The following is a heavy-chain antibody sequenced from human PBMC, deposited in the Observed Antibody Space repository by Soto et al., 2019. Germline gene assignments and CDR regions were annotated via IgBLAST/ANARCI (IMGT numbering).Heavy chain of an antibody. CDR1: GFTFSDYY. D-gene: IGHD3-22*01. V-gene: IGHV3-11*01. CDR2: ISSSDTII. J-gene: IGHJ4*02. Sequence: GESLKISCAASGFTFSDYYMSWIRQAPGKGLEWVSYISSSDTIISYADSVKGRFTISRDNAKNSPYLQMNSLRAEDTAVYYCARDLGYYDSSGYFDYWGQGTLVTVSS. CDR3: ARDLGYYDSSGYFDY.